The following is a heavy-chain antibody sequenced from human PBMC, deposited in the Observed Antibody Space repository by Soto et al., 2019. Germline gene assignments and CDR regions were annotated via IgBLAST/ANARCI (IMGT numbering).Heavy chain of an antibody. CDR3: AREGYYGSGSYYNYDP. D-gene: IGHD3-10*01. CDR1: GGTFSSYT. V-gene: IGHV1-69*04. Sequence: ASVKVSCKASGGTFSSYTISWVRQAPGQGLEWMGRIIPILGIANYAQKFQGRVTITADKSTSTAYMELSSLRSEDTAVYYCAREGYYGSGSYYNYDPWGQGTLVTVSS. J-gene: IGHJ5*02. CDR2: IIPILGIA.